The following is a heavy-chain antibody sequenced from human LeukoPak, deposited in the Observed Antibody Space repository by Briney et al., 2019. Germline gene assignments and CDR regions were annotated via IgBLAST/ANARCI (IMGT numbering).Heavy chain of an antibody. V-gene: IGHV3-48*04. Sequence: GGSLRLSCAASGFTFSSYSMNWVRQAPGKGLEWVSYISSSSSTIYYADSVKGRFTISRDNDKNSLYLKINSLRAEDTAVYYCAREELYYDYVWGSYRYEDRDYWGQGTLVTVSS. J-gene: IGHJ4*02. CDR1: GFTFSSYS. D-gene: IGHD3-16*02. CDR2: ISSSSSTI. CDR3: AREELYYDYVWGSYRYEDRDY.